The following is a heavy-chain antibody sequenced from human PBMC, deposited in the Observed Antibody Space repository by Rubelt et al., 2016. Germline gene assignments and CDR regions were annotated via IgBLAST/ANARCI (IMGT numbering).Heavy chain of an antibody. V-gene: IGHV1-46*01. CDR2: IKPSAGST. D-gene: IGHD1-26*01. J-gene: IGHJ4*02. CDR3: AREVGGTDL. CDR1: GYTFTSYY. Sequence: QVQLLQSGAEVKKPGASVKVSCKASGYTFTSYYMHWVRQAPGQGLEWVGVIKPSAGSTTYAQKFQGRLTMTRDTSTSTVYMELSSLGADDTALYYCAREVGGTDLWGQGTLVTVSS.